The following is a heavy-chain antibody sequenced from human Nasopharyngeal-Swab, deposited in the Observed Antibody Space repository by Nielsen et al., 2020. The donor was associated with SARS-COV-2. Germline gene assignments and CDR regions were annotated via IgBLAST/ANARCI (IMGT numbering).Heavy chain of an antibody. J-gene: IGHJ5*02. CDR2: INHSGST. CDR3: ARGSGGIAAAGTIRFDP. Sequence: SDTLSLTFAVYGGSFSGYYWSWIRQPPGKGLEWIGEINHSGSTNYNPSLKSRVTISVDTSKNQFSLKLSSVTAADTAVYYCARGSGGIAAAGTIRFDPWGQGTLVTVSS. CDR1: GGSFSGYY. D-gene: IGHD6-13*01. V-gene: IGHV4-34*01.